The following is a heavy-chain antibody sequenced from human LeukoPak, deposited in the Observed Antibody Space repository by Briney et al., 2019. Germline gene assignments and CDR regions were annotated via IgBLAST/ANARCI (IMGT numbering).Heavy chain of an antibody. D-gene: IGHD7-27*01. CDR2: INPNSGGT. Sequence: ASVKVSCKASGYTFTGYYMHWVRQAPGQGLEWMGWINPNSGGTNYAQKFQGRVTMTRDTSISTAYMELSRLRSDDTAVYYCARAHWEXXXPIDYWGQGTLVTVSS. CDR3: ARAHWEXXXPIDY. J-gene: IGHJ4*02. V-gene: IGHV1-2*02. CDR1: GYTFTGYY.